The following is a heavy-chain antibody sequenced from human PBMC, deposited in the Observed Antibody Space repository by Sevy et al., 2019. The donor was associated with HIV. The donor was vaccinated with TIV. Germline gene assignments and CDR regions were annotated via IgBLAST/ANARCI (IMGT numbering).Heavy chain of an antibody. CDR2: IKSKTDGGTT. D-gene: IGHD3-3*01. J-gene: IGHJ6*02. CDR3: STDPIIKPLVADGMDV. V-gene: IGHV3-15*01. CDR1: GFTFSNAW. Sequence: GGSLRLSCAASGFTFSNAWMSWVRQAPGKGLEWVGRIKSKTDGGTTDYVAPVKGRFTISRDDSKNTLFLQMNSLKTEDTAVYYCSTDPIIKPLVADGMDVWGQGTTVSASS.